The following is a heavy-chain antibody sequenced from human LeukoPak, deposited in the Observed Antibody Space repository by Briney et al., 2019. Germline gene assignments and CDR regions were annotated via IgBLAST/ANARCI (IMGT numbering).Heavy chain of an antibody. D-gene: IGHD2-21*01. CDR1: GFTFSTYW. V-gene: IGHV3-7*01. CDR2: IKEDGNEK. J-gene: IGHJ4*02. Sequence: GGPLRLSCAASGFTFSTYWMSWVRQAPGKGLEWVANIKEDGNEKNYVDSVKGRFTISRDNAKNPLYLEMHSLSAEDTAVYYCATERPRGATYLDFWGQGTLVTVSS. CDR3: ATERPRGATYLDF.